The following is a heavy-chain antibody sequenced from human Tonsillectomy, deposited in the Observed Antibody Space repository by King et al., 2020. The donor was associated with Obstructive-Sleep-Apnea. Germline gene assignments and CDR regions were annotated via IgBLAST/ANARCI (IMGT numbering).Heavy chain of an antibody. CDR2: INHSGST. J-gene: IGHJ4*02. Sequence: VQLQQWGAGLLKPSETLSLTCAVYGGSFSGYYWSWIRQPPGKGLEWIGEINHSGSTNYNPSLKSRVTISVDTSKNQFSLKLSSVTAADTAVYYWARGRGYYDSSGYPLYYFDYWGQGTLVTVSS. CDR1: GGSFSGYY. CDR3: ARGRGYYDSSGYPLYYFDY. D-gene: IGHD3-22*01. V-gene: IGHV4-34*01.